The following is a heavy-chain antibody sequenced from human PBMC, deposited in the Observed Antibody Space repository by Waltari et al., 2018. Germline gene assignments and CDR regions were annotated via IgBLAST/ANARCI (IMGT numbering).Heavy chain of an antibody. CDR1: GGSFSGYY. V-gene: IGHV4-34*01. J-gene: IGHJ5*02. CDR2: INQSGST. CDR3: ARGLKADYDFWSGYKRNWFDP. D-gene: IGHD3-3*01. Sequence: QVQLQQWGAGLLKPSETLSLTCAVYGGSFSGYYWSWIRQPPGKGLEWIGEINQSGSTNYNPSLKSRVTISVDTSKNQFSLKLSSVTAADTAVYYCARGLKADYDFWSGYKRNWFDPWGQGTLVTVSS.